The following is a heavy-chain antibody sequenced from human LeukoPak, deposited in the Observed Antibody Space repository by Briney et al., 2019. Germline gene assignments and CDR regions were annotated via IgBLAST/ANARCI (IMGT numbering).Heavy chain of an antibody. J-gene: IGHJ4*02. CDR2: LSNSGGHT. Sequence: GGSLRLSFAASGFTFNNYAMNWVRQAPGEGLEWVTALSNSGGHTYYTDSVKGRFTISRDNSKNTLYLQMNSLRAEDTAVYYCARVFSYGGKGPFDYWGQGTLVTVSS. CDR3: ARVFSYGGKGPFDY. V-gene: IGHV3-23*01. D-gene: IGHD4-23*01. CDR1: GFTFNNYA.